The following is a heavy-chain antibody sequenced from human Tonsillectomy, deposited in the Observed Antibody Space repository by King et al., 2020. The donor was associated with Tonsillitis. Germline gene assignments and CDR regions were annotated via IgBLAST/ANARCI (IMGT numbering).Heavy chain of an antibody. CDR2: ISSSSFYI. CDR1: RFTFSSYS. V-gene: IGHV3-21*01. J-gene: IGHJ4*02. D-gene: IGHD3-10*01. Sequence: VQLVESGGGLVKPWGSLRVSCAASRFTFSSYSMNWVRQAPGKGLEWVSSISSSSFYIYYADSVKGRFTISRDNAKNSLYLQMNSLRDEDTAVYYCARDLFVDVVRSFHFWGQGTLVTVSS. CDR3: ARDLFVDVVRSFHF.